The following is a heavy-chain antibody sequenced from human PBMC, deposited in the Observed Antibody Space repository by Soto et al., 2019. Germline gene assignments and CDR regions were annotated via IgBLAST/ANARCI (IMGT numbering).Heavy chain of an antibody. J-gene: IGHJ4*02. CDR2: INHSGST. Sequence: QVQLQQWGAGLLKPSETLSLTCAVYGGSFSGYYWTWIRQPPGTGLEWIGEINHSGSTNYNPSLKSRVTISVDTSKPQFSLKLTSVPAADTAVYYCARDKMTGLFDYWGQGTRVTVSS. CDR1: GGSFSGYY. V-gene: IGHV4-34*01. CDR3: ARDKMTGLFDY. D-gene: IGHD3-9*01.